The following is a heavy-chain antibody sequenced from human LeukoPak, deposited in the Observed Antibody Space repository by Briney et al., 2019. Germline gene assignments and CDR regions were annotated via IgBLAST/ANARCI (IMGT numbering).Heavy chain of an antibody. CDR2: IYPGDSDT. V-gene: IGHV5-51*01. J-gene: IGHJ3*02. CDR3: ARSITAMATGAFDI. Sequence: GESLKISCKGSGYSFPSYWIGWVRQLPGKGLEWMGSIYPGDSDTSYSPSFQGQVTISADKSISTAYLQWSSLKASDTAMYYCARSITAMATGAFDIWGQGTMVTVSS. D-gene: IGHD5-18*01. CDR1: GYSFPSYW.